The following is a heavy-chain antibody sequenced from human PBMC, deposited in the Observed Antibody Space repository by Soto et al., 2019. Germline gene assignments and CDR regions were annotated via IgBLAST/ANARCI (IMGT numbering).Heavy chain of an antibody. CDR2: FVPIYRTA. CDR1: GGTFSSYR. J-gene: IGHJ4*02. CDR3: VRDSGAKLSSS. D-gene: IGHD6-13*01. V-gene: IGHV1-69*13. Sequence: ASVKVSCKASGGTFSSYRINWVRQAPGQGLEWVGGFVPIYRTADYAQKFQGRVTITADESARTSYMELRSLKSQDTAVYYCVRDSGAKLSSSWGQGTLVTVSS.